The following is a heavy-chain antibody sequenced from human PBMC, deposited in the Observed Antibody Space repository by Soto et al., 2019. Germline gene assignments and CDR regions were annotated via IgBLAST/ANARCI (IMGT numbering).Heavy chain of an antibody. CDR2: IDPDGNTI. CDR1: GFALSRYW. Sequence: EVQLVESGGDLVQPGGSLKLSCAASGFALSRYWMHWVRQAPGKGLVWVSRIDPDGNTINYADSVRGRFTISRDNAKNTLYLEMNSQRTEDTAIYYCSRDLSGRDDYWGQGTLVTVSS. D-gene: IGHD6-19*01. CDR3: SRDLSGRDDY. V-gene: IGHV3-74*01. J-gene: IGHJ4*02.